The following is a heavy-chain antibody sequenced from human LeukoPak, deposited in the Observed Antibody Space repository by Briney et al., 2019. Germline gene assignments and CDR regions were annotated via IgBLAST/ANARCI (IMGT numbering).Heavy chain of an antibody. CDR2: IFYTGST. V-gene: IGHV4-61*05. D-gene: IGHD2-2*01. J-gene: IGHJ4*02. CDR3: ARHPSSRPYFDY. Sequence: PSETLSLTCTVSGGSISSGSSYWDWIPPPPGKGLEGRGYIFYTGSTNYNPSLKSRVTISVDTSKNQFSLKLSSVTAADTAMYYCARHPSSRPYFDYWAQGALVTVSS. CDR1: GGSISSGSSY.